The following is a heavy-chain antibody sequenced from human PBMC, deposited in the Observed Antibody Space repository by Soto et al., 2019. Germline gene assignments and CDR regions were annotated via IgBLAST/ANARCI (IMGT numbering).Heavy chain of an antibody. J-gene: IGHJ6*02. CDR1: GFTFSSYG. CDR2: ISYDGSNK. V-gene: IGHV3-30*18. D-gene: IGHD6-13*01. Sequence: PGGSLRLSCAASGFTFSSYGMHWVRQAPGKGLEWVAVISYDGSNKYYADSVKGRFTISRDNSKNTLYLQMNSLRAEDTAVYYCAKVVHSSSHERTFLYYYYGMDVWGQGTTVTVSS. CDR3: AKVVHSSSHERTFLYYYYGMDV.